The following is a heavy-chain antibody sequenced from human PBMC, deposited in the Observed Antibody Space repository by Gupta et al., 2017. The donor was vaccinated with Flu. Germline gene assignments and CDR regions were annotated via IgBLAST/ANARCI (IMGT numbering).Heavy chain of an antibody. V-gene: IGHV3-11*06. Sequence: SGGNTDYADSVRGRFTISRDNAKNSLYLQMNSLRDEDTAVYYCARDFDWAFQHWGQGILVTVSS. CDR3: ARDFDWAFQH. CDR2: SGGNT. D-gene: IGHD3-9*01. J-gene: IGHJ1*01.